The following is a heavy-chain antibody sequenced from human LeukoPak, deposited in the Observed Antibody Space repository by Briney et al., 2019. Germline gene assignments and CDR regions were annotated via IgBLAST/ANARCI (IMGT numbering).Heavy chain of an antibody. CDR2: IKQDGSEK. J-gene: IGHJ4*02. Sequence: PGGSLRLSCVASGFTFSSRDWMTWVRQAPGKGLEWVANIKQDGSEKNYVDSVKGRFTISRDNAKNSVDLQMNSLRVEDTAVYYCLRGDRRDYWGQGTLVTVSS. V-gene: IGHV3-7*01. CDR1: GFTFSSRDW. CDR3: LRGDRRDY.